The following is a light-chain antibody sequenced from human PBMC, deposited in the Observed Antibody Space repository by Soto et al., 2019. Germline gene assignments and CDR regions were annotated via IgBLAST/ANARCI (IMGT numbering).Light chain of an antibody. CDR3: QQRSNGLT. CDR2: GAS. Sequence: EIVLTQSPGTLSLSPGERATLSCRASQSVSSNLAWYQQKPGQAPRLLIYGASTRATGIPARFSGSGSGTDFILIISGLEPEDSAVYYCQQRSNGLTFGGGTKVHIK. V-gene: IGKV3-11*01. J-gene: IGKJ4*01. CDR1: QSVSSN.